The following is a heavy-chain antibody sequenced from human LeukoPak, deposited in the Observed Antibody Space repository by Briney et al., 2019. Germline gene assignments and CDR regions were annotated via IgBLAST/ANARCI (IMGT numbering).Heavy chain of an antibody. CDR2: ITSSGDDT. J-gene: IGHJ4*02. V-gene: IGHV3-23*01. CDR3: AFDWGFDY. D-gene: IGHD3-16*01. Sequence: PGGSLRLTCAVCGFSFSNYAMSWVRQAPGKGLEWVSSITSSGDDTFYAVSVKGRFTISRDNSWDTVFLQMNSLRADDTAVYYCAFDWGFDYWGQGTLVTVSS. CDR1: GFSFSNYA.